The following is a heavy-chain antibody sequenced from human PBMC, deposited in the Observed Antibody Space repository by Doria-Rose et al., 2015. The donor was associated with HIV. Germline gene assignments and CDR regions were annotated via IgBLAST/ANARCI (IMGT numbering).Heavy chain of an antibody. V-gene: IGHV3-43*01. J-gene: IGHJ5*01. CDR2: ISGDGDRT. Sequence: VQLVQSGGGVKQPGGSLRLSCTASGFTFEDFNMHWVRQAPGKGLEWISYISGDGDRTHYSDSVRGRFTISRDNSGNSVYLQMTSLRTEYAGFYYCGKSYDYIRENLDSWGQGTLVTVSS. CDR1: GFTFEDFN. D-gene: IGHD4-4*01. CDR3: GKSYDYIRENLDS.